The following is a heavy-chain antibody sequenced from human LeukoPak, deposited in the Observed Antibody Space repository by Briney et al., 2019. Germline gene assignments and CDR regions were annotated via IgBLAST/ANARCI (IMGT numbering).Heavy chain of an antibody. CDR1: GFMLCDYS. CDR2: RSGSSDVK. V-gene: IGHV3-23*01. D-gene: IGHD2-2*01. Sequence: GGPLRLSCAASGFMLCDYSVSFVRGAPGKSREGVAERSGSSDVKFYADSVKGRFTISRDNSRNTLYLNMNSVRAEDTGIYFCAKDKPGPPYCSSTNCFDAFDVWGQGTMVTVSS. CDR3: AKDKPGPPYCSSTNCFDAFDV. J-gene: IGHJ3*01.